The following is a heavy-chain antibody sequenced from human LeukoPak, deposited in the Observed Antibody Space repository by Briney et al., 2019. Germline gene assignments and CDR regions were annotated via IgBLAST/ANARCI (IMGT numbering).Heavy chain of an antibody. CDR2: IYHSGST. Sequence: SETLSLTCTVSGYSISSGYYWGWIRQPPGKGLEWIGGIYHSGSTYYNPSLKSRVTISVDTSKNQFSLKLSSVTAADTAVYYCARSVLQFDPWGQGTLVTVSS. J-gene: IGHJ5*02. D-gene: IGHD2/OR15-2a*01. CDR1: GYSISSGYY. V-gene: IGHV4-38-2*02. CDR3: ARSVLQFDP.